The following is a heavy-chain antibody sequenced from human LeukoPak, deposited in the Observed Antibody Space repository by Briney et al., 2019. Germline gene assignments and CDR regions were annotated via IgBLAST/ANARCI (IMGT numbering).Heavy chain of an antibody. CDR2: SFYNGST. CDR1: GGSTSSSSYY. CDR3: ASTGEMYSSGWYFDY. J-gene: IGHJ4*02. V-gene: IGHV4-39*07. D-gene: IGHD6-19*01. Sequence: KPSETLSLTCIVTGGSTSSSSYYWGWIRQPPEKGLEWIGSSFYNGSTYYNPSLKSRVTISVDALKNQFSLKLSSVTAADTALYYCASTGEMYSSGWYFDYWGQGTLVTVSS.